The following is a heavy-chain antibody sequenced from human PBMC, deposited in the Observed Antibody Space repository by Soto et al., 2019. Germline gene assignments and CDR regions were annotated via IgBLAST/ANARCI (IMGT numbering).Heavy chain of an antibody. Sequence: GGSLKLSCVASGFMFTKSTMNWVRQAPGKGLEWVSSITSASDYIFYADSVKGRFTISRDNANNSLYLQMNSLRAEDTAVYYCARVGTGYSTPLDIWGQGTMVTVSS. J-gene: IGHJ3*02. CDR2: ITSASDYI. CDR1: GFMFTKST. V-gene: IGHV3-21*01. CDR3: ARVGTGYSTPLDI. D-gene: IGHD3-9*01.